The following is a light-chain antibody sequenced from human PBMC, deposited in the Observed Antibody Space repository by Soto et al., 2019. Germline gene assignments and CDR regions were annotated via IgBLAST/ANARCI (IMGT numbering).Light chain of an antibody. Sequence: QSVLTQPPSVSAAPGQKVTISCSGSSSNIGNNFVSWYQLLPRTAPKLLIYDNNERPSGIPDRFSGSKSGTSATLGITGLQIGDEADYYCGTWDSSLSAVVFGGGTKLTVL. CDR1: SSNIGNNF. V-gene: IGLV1-51*01. CDR3: GTWDSSLSAVV. CDR2: DNN. J-gene: IGLJ2*01.